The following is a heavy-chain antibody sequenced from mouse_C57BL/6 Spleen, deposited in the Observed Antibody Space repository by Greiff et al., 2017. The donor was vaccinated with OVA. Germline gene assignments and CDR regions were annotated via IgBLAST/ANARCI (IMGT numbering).Heavy chain of an antibody. CDR3: ASDYYGSSSYWYFDV. CDR2: IYPGDGDT. CDR1: GYAFSSSW. Sequence: VKLMESGPELVKPGASVKISCKASGYAFSSSWMNWVKQRPGKGLEWIGRIYPGDGDTNYNGKFKGKATLTADKSSSTAYMQLSSLTSEDSAVYFCASDYYGSSSYWYFDVWGTGTTVTVSS. D-gene: IGHD1-1*01. J-gene: IGHJ1*03. V-gene: IGHV1-82*01.